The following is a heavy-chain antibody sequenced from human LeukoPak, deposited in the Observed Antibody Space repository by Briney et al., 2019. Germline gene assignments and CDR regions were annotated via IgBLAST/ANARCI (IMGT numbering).Heavy chain of an antibody. CDR1: AYIFIDYY. Sequence: ASVKVSCKASAYIFIDYYIHWVQQAPGKGLEWMGRVDPEDGEAIYAEKFQDRVTLSADTSTDTSYMELSSLRAEDTAVYYCSVSMSTIGYWGQGTLVTVSS. CDR2: VDPEDGEA. D-gene: IGHD2/OR15-2a*01. V-gene: IGHV1-69-2*01. J-gene: IGHJ4*02. CDR3: SVSMSTIGY.